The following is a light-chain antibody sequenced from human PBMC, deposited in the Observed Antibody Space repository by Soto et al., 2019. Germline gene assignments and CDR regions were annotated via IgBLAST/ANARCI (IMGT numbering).Light chain of an antibody. V-gene: IGLV2-14*01. CDR1: SSDVGAYNS. CDR3: SSYAGSSPVVV. Sequence: QSVLTQPASVSGSPGQSITISCTGTSSDVGAYNSVSWYQQHPGKAPKLMIYEVSNRPSGLSNRFSGSKSGNTASLTISGLQSEDEADYYCSSYAGSSPVVVFGGGTKLTVL. J-gene: IGLJ2*01. CDR2: EVS.